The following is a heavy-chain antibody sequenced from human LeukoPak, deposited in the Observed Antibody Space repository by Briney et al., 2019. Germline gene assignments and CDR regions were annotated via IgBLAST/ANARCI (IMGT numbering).Heavy chain of an antibody. CDR3: ARGSHTVSGYWSRGAIGPIYS. CDR1: GGSISSGDSS. CDR2: IYSSGTT. V-gene: IGHV4-31*03. D-gene: IGHD3-22*01. Sequence: SETLSLTCTVSGGSISSGDSSWSWIRQHPEKGLEWIGYIYSSGTTNYNPSLKSRITISIDTSKNQFSLNLSSVTAADTAVYFCARGSHTVSGYWSRGAIGPIYSWGQGTLVTVSS. J-gene: IGHJ4*02.